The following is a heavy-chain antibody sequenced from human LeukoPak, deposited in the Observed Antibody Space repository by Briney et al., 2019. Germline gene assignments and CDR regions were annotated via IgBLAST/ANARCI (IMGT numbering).Heavy chain of an antibody. CDR1: GFTFSSYG. J-gene: IGHJ4*02. CDR2: IWYDGSNK. D-gene: IGHD1-26*01. V-gene: IGHV3-33*01. CDR3: ARLGWELGNWDY. Sequence: GGSLRLSCAASGFTFSSYGMHWVRQAPGKGLEWVAVIWYDGSNKYYADSMKGRFTISRDNSKNTLYLQMNSLRAEDTAVYYCARLGWELGNWDYWGQGTLVTVSS.